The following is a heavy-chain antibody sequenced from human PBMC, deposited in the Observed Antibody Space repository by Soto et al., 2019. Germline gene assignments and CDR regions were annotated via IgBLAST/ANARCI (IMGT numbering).Heavy chain of an antibody. CDR2: ISYDGSNK. CDR1: GFTFSSYG. Sequence: SLRLSCAASGFTFSSYGMHWVRQAPGKGLEWVAVISYDGSNKYYADSVKGRFTISRDNSKNTLYLQMNSLRSEDTAVYYCASIIAAADIYYYYGMDVWGQGSTVTVSS. D-gene: IGHD6-13*01. V-gene: IGHV3-30*03. J-gene: IGHJ6*02. CDR3: ASIIAAADIYYYYGMDV.